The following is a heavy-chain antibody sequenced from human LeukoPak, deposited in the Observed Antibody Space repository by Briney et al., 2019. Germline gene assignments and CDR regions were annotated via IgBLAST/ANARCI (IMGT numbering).Heavy chain of an antibody. V-gene: IGHV4-39*01. Sequence: PSETLSLTCTVSGGSISSSSYYWDWIRQSPGKGLEWIGNVYSGGSTYYTPSLKGRVTISVDTSKNQFSLKLSSVTAADTAIYFCARHSRSGSGGYENAFDIWGQGTMVTVSS. CDR1: GGSISSSSYY. D-gene: IGHD5-12*01. CDR2: VYSGGST. CDR3: ARHSRSGSGGYENAFDI. J-gene: IGHJ3*02.